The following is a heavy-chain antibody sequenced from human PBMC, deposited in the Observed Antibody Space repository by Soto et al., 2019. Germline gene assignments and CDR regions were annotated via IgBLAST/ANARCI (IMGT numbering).Heavy chain of an antibody. J-gene: IGHJ4*02. CDR1: GGSISNYY. V-gene: IGHV4-59*08. Sequence: PEETLSLTCTVSGGSISNYYWSWIRQSPGKELEWIGYIHYRGSTNYNLSLKSRVTISIDTSKNQFSLKLSSVTAADTAVYYCARPHSEYSSSPLHYWGQGTLVTVSS. CDR3: ARPHSEYSSSPLHY. D-gene: IGHD6-6*01. CDR2: IHYRGST.